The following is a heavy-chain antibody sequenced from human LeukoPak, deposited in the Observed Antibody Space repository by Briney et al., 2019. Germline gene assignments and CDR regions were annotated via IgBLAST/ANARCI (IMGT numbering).Heavy chain of an antibody. V-gene: IGHV3-30*02. CDR3: TNGDCRGGRCSSGAY. CDR1: GFTFRSYG. CDR2: TRDDGSKN. J-gene: IGHJ4*02. D-gene: IGHD2-15*01. Sequence: GGSLRPSCAASGFTFRSYGMHWVRQAPGKGLEWVAYTRDDGSKNWYGDSVKGRYTISRDNPKNTLYLQMKSLRGEDTAVYYCTNGDCRGGRCSSGAYWGQGTLVTVSS.